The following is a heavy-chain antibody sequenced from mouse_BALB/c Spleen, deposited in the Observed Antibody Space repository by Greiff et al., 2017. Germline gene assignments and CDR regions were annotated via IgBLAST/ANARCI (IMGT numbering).Heavy chain of an antibody. Sequence: EVQGVESGGGLVQPGGSRKLSCAASGFTFSSFGMHWVRQAPEKGLEWVAYISSGSSTTYYADTVKGRFTISRDNPNNTLFLQMNSLRSEDTAMYYCARDKRYGAMDYWGQGTSVTVSS. D-gene: IGHD2-14*01. J-gene: IGHJ4*01. CDR3: ARDKRYGAMDY. CDR2: ISSGSSTT. V-gene: IGHV5-17*02. CDR1: GFTFSSFG.